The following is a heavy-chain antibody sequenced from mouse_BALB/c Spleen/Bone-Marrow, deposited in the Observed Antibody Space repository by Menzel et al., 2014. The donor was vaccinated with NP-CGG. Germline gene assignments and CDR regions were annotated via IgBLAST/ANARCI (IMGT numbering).Heavy chain of an antibody. CDR1: GFTFSDYY. CDR3: ARRTAYAMDY. CDR2: VSNGGGST. Sequence: EVKVVESGGGLVQPGGSLKLSCATSGFTFSDYYMYWVRQTPEKRLEWVAYVSNGGGSTYYPDTVKGRFTISRDNAKNTLCLQMSRLKSEDTAMYYCARRTAYAMDYWGQGTSVTVSS. J-gene: IGHJ4*01. D-gene: IGHD1-2*01. V-gene: IGHV5-12*02.